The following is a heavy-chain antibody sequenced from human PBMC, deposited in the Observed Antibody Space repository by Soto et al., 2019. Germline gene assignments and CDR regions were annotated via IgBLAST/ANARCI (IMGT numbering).Heavy chain of an antibody. CDR1: GGSFSGYY. J-gene: IGHJ4*02. CDR2: INHSGST. V-gene: IGHV4-34*01. CDR3: AREPLGHSSGWYRGFFDY. Sequence: SETLSLTCAVYGGSFSGYYWSWIRQPPGKGLEWIGEINHSGSTNYNPSLKSRVTISVDTSKNQFSLKLSSVTAADTAVYYCAREPLGHSSGWYRGFFDYWGQGTLVTVSS. D-gene: IGHD6-19*01.